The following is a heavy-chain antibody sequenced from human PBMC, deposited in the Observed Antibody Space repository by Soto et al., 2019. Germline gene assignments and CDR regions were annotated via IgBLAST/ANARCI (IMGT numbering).Heavy chain of an antibody. CDR3: ARDTSWSGYHGYAESQISDY. CDR2: ISAYNGNT. Sequence: QVQLVQSGAEVKKPGASGKVSCKASVYAFASYAISWVRQSPGLGPEWMGWISAYNGNTNYAQRLQGRVTMTTDTSTSTAYMEMRSLRSDDTAVYYCARDTSWSGYHGYAESQISDYCGQGTMVTVSS. V-gene: IGHV1-18*01. CDR1: VYAFASYA. D-gene: IGHD3-3*01. J-gene: IGHJ4*02.